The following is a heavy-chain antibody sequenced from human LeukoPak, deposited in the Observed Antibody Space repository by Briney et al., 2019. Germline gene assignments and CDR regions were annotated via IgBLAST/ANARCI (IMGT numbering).Heavy chain of an antibody. CDR3: ARCYDSSGYYYEAPDY. D-gene: IGHD3-22*01. CDR1: GFTFSGYS. CDR2: ISSSSSYI. Sequence: GGSLRLSCAASGFTFSGYSMNWVRQAPGKGLEWVSSISSSSSYIYYADSVKGRFTISRDNAKNSLYLQMNSLRAEDTAVYYCARCYDSSGYYYEAPDYWGQGTLVTVSS. J-gene: IGHJ4*02. V-gene: IGHV3-21*01.